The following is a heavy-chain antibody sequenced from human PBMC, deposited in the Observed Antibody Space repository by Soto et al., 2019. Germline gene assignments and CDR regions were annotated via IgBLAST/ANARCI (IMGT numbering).Heavy chain of an antibody. V-gene: IGHV3-23*01. Sequence: PGGSLRLSCAASGFTFSSYAMSWVRQAPGKGLEWVSAISGSGGSTYYADSVKGRFTISRDNSKNTLYLQMNSLRAGDTAVYYCAKDLLRCSSTSCYTLGYYYGMDVWGQGTTVTVSS. D-gene: IGHD2-2*02. CDR1: GFTFSSYA. J-gene: IGHJ6*02. CDR2: ISGSGGST. CDR3: AKDLLRCSSTSCYTLGYYYGMDV.